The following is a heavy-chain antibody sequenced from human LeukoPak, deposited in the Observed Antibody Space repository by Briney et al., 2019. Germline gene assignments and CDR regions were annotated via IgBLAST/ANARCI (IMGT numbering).Heavy chain of an antibody. CDR2: INPNSGGT. CDR3: ARGSYADY. D-gene: IGHD2-2*01. Sequence: ASVKVSCTVSGYALTELSMHWVRQAPGQGLEWMGWINPNSGGTNYAQKFQGRVTMTRDTSISTAYMELSRLRSDDTAVYYCARGSYADYWGQGTLVTVSS. V-gene: IGHV1-2*02. J-gene: IGHJ4*02. CDR1: GYALTELS.